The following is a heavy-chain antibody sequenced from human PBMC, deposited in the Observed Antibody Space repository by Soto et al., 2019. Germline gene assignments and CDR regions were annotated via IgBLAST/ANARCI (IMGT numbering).Heavy chain of an antibody. CDR2: IKSKTDGGTA. CDR1: GFNLSHPW. D-gene: IGHD3-9*01. V-gene: IGHV3-15*01. CDR3: TTGIYYDILTGYHNVAY. J-gene: IGHJ4*02. Sequence: EVQLVESGGGLVKPGGSLRLSCVASGFNLSHPWMTWVRQAAGKGLEWVGRIKSKTDGGTADYAAPVKGRATISRDVSKNTVYLQMNSLKTEDTAVYYCTTGIYYDILTGYHNVAYWGQGALVTVSS.